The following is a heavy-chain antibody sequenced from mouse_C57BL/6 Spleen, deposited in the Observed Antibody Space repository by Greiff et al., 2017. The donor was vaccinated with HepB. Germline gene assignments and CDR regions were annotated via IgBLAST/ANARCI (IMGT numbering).Heavy chain of an antibody. CDR2: IWSGGST. Sequence: QVQLKESGPGLVQPSQSLSITCTVSGFSLTSYGVHWVRQSPGKGLEWLGVIWSGGSTDYNAAFISRLSISKDNSKSQVFFKMNSLQADDTAIYYCANSYYYGSSYAMDYWGQGTSVTVSS. D-gene: IGHD1-1*01. V-gene: IGHV2-2*01. J-gene: IGHJ4*01. CDR1: GFSLTSYG. CDR3: ANSYYYGSSYAMDY.